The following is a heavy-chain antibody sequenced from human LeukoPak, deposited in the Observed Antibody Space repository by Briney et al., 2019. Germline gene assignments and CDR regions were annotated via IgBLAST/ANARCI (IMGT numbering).Heavy chain of an antibody. CDR3: AKDLYLTGYSFDY. CDR2: ISYDGSNK. D-gene: IGHD3-9*01. Sequence: GGSLRLSCAASGFTFSSYGMHWVRQAPGKGLEWVAVISYDGSNKYYADSVKGRFTISRDNSKDTLYLQMNSLRAEDTAVYYCAKDLYLTGYSFDYWGQGTLVTVSS. CDR1: GFTFSSYG. V-gene: IGHV3-30*18. J-gene: IGHJ4*02.